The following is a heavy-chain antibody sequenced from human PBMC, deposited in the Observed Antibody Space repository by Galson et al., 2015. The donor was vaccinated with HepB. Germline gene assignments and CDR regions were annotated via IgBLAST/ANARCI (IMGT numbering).Heavy chain of an antibody. CDR1: GDSVSSNSAA. Sequence: CAISGDSVSSNSAAWTWIRQSPSRGLEWLGRTYYRFKWFSDYAESVKSRIAINPDTSKNQFSLQLNSVTPEDTAVYYRARDMVQGVTRYYFDSWGQGTLVTVSS. D-gene: IGHD3-10*01. CDR3: ARDMVQGVTRYYFDS. J-gene: IGHJ4*02. CDR2: TYYRFKWFS. V-gene: IGHV6-1*01.